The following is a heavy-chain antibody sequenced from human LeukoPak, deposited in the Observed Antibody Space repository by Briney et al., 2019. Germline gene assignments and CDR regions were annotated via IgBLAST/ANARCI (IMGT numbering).Heavy chain of an antibody. Sequence: GSLRLSCTASGFTFSRYALHWVRQTPGKGLEWVALTSFDGSGQYYADFVKGRLTISRDNSKNTLYLQMNSLRPEDTAVYYCARGSVGTPPPFDFWGQGTLVTVSS. CDR2: TSFDGSGQ. CDR1: GFTFSRYA. V-gene: IGHV3-30-3*01. CDR3: ARGSVGTPPPFDF. J-gene: IGHJ4*02. D-gene: IGHD2-15*01.